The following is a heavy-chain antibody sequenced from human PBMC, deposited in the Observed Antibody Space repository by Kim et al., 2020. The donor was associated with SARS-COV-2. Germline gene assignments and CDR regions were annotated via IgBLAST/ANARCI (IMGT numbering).Heavy chain of an antibody. D-gene: IGHD3-22*01. V-gene: IGHV3-30*02. J-gene: IGHJ4*02. CDR3: AKVAVYDSSGYYGPYYFDY. Sequence: GRFTIARDNSKSTLFLQMNSLRAEDTAVYYCAKVAVYDSSGYYGPYYFDYWGQGTLVTVSS.